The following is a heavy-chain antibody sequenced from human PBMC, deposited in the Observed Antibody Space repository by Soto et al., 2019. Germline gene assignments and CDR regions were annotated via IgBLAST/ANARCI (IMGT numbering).Heavy chain of an antibody. V-gene: IGHV6-1*01. Sequence: SQTLSLTCDISGYSVSSSSAAWNWIRQSPSRGLEWLGRTYYRSKWIHEYTASMESRININPDTSKNQISLHIYSVTPEDTAVYYCAGVVWFRGMDVWGQGTPVTASS. CDR2: TYYRSKWIH. D-gene: IGHD3-16*01. CDR1: GYSVSSSSAA. J-gene: IGHJ6*02. CDR3: AGVVWFRGMDV.